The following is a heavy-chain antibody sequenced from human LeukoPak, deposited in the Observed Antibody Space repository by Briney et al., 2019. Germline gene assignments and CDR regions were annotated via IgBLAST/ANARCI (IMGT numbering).Heavy chain of an antibody. CDR2: VNPNSGGT. CDR3: ARPPQASSGWPDPFDY. D-gene: IGHD6-19*01. J-gene: IGHJ4*02. V-gene: IGHV1-2*02. CDR1: GYTFTAYY. Sequence: GASVKVSCKASGYTFTAYYMHWVRQAPGQGLEWMGWVNPNSGGTSYAQKFQGRVTMTKDTSISTAYMELSRLTSDDTAVYYCARPPQASSGWPDPFDYWGQGTLVTVSS.